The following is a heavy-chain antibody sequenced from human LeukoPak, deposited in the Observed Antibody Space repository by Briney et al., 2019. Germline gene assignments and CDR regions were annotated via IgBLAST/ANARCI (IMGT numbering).Heavy chain of an antibody. CDR1: GYTFTSYY. Sequence: ASVKVSCKASGYTFTSYYLHWVRQAPGQGLEWMGIIHPTVGDTTYAQKFQGRVTMTRDMSTGTVYMDLSSLRSEDTAVYYCAKYGFSSVWQGGWHAFDIWGQGTTVTVSS. J-gene: IGHJ3*02. D-gene: IGHD6-25*01. CDR3: AKYGFSSVWQGGWHAFDI. V-gene: IGHV1-46*01. CDR2: IHPTVGDT.